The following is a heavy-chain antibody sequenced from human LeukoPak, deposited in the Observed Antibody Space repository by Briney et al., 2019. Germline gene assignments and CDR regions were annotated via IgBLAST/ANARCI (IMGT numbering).Heavy chain of an antibody. D-gene: IGHD3-22*01. CDR1: GFTFGDYA. CDR2: IRSKAYGGTT. Sequence: GGSLRLSCTASGFTFGDYAMSWFRQAPGKGLEWVGFIRSKAYGGTTEYAASVKGRFTTSRDDSKSIAYLQMNSLKTEDTAVYYCTRGVYYYDSLSFDPWGQGTLATVSS. CDR3: TRGVYYYDSLSFDP. V-gene: IGHV3-49*03. J-gene: IGHJ5*02.